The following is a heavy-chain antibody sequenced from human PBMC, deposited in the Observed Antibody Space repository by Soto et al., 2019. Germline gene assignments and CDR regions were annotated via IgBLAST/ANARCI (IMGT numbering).Heavy chain of an antibody. V-gene: IGHV3-23*01. J-gene: IGHJ4*02. CDR1: GFTFSTYA. D-gene: IGHD3-3*01. CDR2: ISGGGGST. CDR3: AKDLGDFWTYFDY. Sequence: EVQLLESGGGLVQPGGSLRLSCAASGFTFSTYAMSWVRQAPGKGLEWVSAISGGGGSTYYADSVKGRFTTSRDNCKNTLYLQMNSLRAEDPAIYYCAKDLGDFWTYFDYWGQGTLVTVTS.